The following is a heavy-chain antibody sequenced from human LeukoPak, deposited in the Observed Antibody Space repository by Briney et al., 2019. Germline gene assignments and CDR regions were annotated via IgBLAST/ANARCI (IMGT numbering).Heavy chain of an antibody. V-gene: IGHV3-23*01. CDR1: GFTFSSYA. D-gene: IGHD5-12*01. CDR2: ISGSGGST. Sequence: GGSLRLSCAASGFTFSSYAMSWVRQAPGKGLEWVSAISGSGGSTYYADSVKGRFTISRDNSKNTLFLQMNSLRAEDTAVYYCAKEYSGYDSVGSYYYYYYMDVWGKGTTVTISS. J-gene: IGHJ6*03. CDR3: AKEYSGYDSVGSYYYYYYMDV.